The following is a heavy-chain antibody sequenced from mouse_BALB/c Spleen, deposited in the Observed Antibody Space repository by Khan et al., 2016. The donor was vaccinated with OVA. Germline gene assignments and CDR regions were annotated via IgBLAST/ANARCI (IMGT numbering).Heavy chain of an antibody. CDR2: TYPGSANT. CDR3: EGSAVVSTGDASYY. J-gene: IGHJ4*01. CDR1: GYTFTDYY. V-gene: IGHV1-84*02. Sequence: QVQLQQSGPELVKPGASVKISCKASGYTFTDYYIKWVKQKPGQGLEWIGWTYPGSANTKYNEKFKGKATLTVDTSSSTAYMQLSSLTSEDTAGYFCEGSAVVSTGDASYYWGQGTSVTVSA. D-gene: IGHD6-1*01.